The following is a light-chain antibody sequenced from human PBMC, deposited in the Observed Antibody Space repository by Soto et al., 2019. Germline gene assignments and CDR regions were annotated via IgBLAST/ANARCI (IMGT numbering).Light chain of an antibody. CDR3: HQYGSSPAT. Sequence: EIGLTQSPATLSLSPGERATLSCRASQSVSSSFLAWYQQKPGQAPRLLIFGASSRATGIPDRFRGSGSVTDFTLTISRLEPEDFAVYYCHQYGSSPATFGQGTKVDIK. CDR2: GAS. J-gene: IGKJ1*01. CDR1: QSVSSSF. V-gene: IGKV3-20*01.